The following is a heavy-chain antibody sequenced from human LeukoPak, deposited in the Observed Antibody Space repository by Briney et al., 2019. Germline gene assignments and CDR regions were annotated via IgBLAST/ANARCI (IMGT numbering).Heavy chain of an antibody. D-gene: IGHD3-10*01. CDR2: ISYDGSNK. CDR1: GFTFSSYA. J-gene: IGHJ6*03. Sequence: GGSLRLSCAASGFTFSSYAMHWVRQAPGKGLEWVAVISYDGSNKYYADSVKGRFTISRDNSKNTLYLQMNSLRAEDTAVYYCARDRGEWYSYYYYMDVWGKGTTVTVSS. V-gene: IGHV3-30-3*01. CDR3: ARDRGEWYSYYYYMDV.